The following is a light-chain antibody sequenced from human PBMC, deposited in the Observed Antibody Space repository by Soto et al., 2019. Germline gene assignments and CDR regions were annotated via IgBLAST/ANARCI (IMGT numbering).Light chain of an antibody. CDR3: SSYAGSNTPYV. J-gene: IGLJ1*01. CDR1: SSDVGGYNY. CDR2: EVI. Sequence: XSVLTQPPSASGSPGQSVTISCTGTSSDVGGYNYVSWYQQHPGKAPKLLIYEVIKRPSGVPDRFSASRSGNTAPLTVSGLQAEDEADYYCSSYAGSNTPYVFGTGTKVTVL. V-gene: IGLV2-8*01.